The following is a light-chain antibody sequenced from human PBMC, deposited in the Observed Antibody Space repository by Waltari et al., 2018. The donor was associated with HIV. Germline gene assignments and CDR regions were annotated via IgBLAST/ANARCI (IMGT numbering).Light chain of an antibody. CDR2: TTV. V-gene: IGKV1-39*01. CDR3: QPSYSYPFH. CDR1: QPINGY. Sequence: IQMTQSPSSLSSSVGDRVTINCRASQPINGYLNWYQQKPGRAPKPLVSTTVNLRSGLTSRCSGGWSETDFTLTISGLQPEDFATYYCQPSYSYPFHFGPGTRVDV. J-gene: IGKJ3*01.